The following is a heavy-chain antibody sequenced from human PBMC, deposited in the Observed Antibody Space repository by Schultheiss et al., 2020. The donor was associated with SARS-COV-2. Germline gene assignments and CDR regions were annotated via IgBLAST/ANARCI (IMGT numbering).Heavy chain of an antibody. V-gene: IGHV1-8*02. CDR3: ATSWGIGGATISGMDV. Sequence: ASVKVSCKASGYTFTSYGISWVRQAPGQGLEWMGWINPNSGGTNYAQKFQGRVTMTRNTSISTAYMELSSLRSEDTAVYYCATSWGIGGATISGMDVWGQGTTVTVSS. CDR2: INPNSGGT. D-gene: IGHD1-26*01. J-gene: IGHJ6*02. CDR1: GYTFTSYG.